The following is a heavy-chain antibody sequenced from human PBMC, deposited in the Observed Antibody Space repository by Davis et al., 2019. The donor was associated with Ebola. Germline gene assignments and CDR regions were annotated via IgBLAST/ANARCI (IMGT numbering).Heavy chain of an antibody. CDR1: GFTFSSYA. Sequence: GESLKISCAASGFTFSSYAMTWVRQAPGKGLEWVSAISGSGGSTYYADSVKGRFTISRDNSKNTLYLQMNSLRAEDTAVYYCAKDEQWLAREVGVESELFDYWGQGTLVTVSS. V-gene: IGHV3-23*01. CDR3: AKDEQWLAREVGVESELFDY. J-gene: IGHJ4*02. CDR2: ISGSGGST. D-gene: IGHD6-19*01.